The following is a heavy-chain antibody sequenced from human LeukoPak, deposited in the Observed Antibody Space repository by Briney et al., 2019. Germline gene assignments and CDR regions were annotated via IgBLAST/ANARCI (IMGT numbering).Heavy chain of an antibody. V-gene: IGHV3-49*04. Sequence: GGSLRLSCTTSGFTFSDYAVSWVRQAPGKGVEWIGFIRNKANGGTTEYAASVKGRFTISRDDFKTIAHLQMNSLKTEDTAVYYCSRFYSSGWASGAFDIWGQGTMVTVSS. J-gene: IGHJ3*02. CDR3: SRFYSSGWASGAFDI. CDR1: GFTFSDYA. D-gene: IGHD3-22*01. CDR2: IRNKANGGTT.